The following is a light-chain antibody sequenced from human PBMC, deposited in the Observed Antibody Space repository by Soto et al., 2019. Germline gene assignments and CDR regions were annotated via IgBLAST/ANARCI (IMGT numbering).Light chain of an antibody. CDR3: LQKYFYPFT. CDR1: QGIRND. J-gene: IGKJ3*01. V-gene: IGKV1-6*01. Sequence: AIQMTQSPSSLSASVGDRVTITCRASQGIRNDLDWSQQKPGKAPKLLIYAASNLRSGVPARFSGSGSGTDFTLPISSLQPEDFATYYCLQKYFYPFTFGPGTKVDIK. CDR2: AAS.